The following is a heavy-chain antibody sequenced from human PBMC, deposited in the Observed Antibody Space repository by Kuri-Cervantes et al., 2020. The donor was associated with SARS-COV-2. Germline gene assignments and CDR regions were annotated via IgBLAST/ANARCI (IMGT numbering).Heavy chain of an antibody. Sequence: LSPTCAASGFTFSSYGMHWVRQAPGKGLEWVAVIWYDGSNKYYADSVKGRFTISRDNSKNTLYLQMNSLRAEDTAVYYCARAYSSGWYYYYGMDVWGQGTTVTVSS. CDR2: IWYDGSNK. CDR3: ARAYSSGWYYYYGMDV. V-gene: IGHV3-33*01. J-gene: IGHJ6*02. CDR1: GFTFSSYG. D-gene: IGHD6-19*01.